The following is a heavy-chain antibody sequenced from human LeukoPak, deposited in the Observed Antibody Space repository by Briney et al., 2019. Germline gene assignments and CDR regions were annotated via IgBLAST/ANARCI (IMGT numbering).Heavy chain of an antibody. J-gene: IGHJ4*02. D-gene: IGHD5-18*01. CDR2: IIPILGIA. Sequence: GASVKVSCKASGGTFSSYTISWVRQAPGQGLEWMGRIIPILGIANYAQKFQGRVTITADKSTSTAYMELSSLRSEDTAVYYCARDQGYSYGYTGFDYWGQGTLVTVSS. CDR1: GGTFSSYT. CDR3: ARDQGYSYGYTGFDY. V-gene: IGHV1-69*04.